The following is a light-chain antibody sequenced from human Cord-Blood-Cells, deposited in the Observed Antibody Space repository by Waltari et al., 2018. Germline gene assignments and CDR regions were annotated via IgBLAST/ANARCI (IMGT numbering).Light chain of an antibody. CDR2: SNK. J-gene: IGLJ2*01. Sequence: QSVLTQPPSASGTPGQRVTISCSGSSSNIGSNTVNWYPQPPGTAPKLLIYSNKQPPSGVPCRFSWLKSWHSSPLAHQGLPFGGGGDYLCGGMDGQLEGVVFGGGTKLTVL. CDR1: SSNIGSNT. V-gene: IGLV1-44*01. CDR3: GGMDGQLEGVV.